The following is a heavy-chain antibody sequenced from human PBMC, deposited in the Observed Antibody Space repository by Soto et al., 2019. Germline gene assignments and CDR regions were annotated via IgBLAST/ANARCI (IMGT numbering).Heavy chain of an antibody. V-gene: IGHV3-15*05. CDR3: TGGDIAGDLGY. Sequence: PGGSLRLSCAASGFTFTNAWMNWVRQAPGEGLEWVGRIKTKSQGATTAYAAPVNGRFTISRDDPKNTVYLQMNSLKSGDTAIYYCTGGDIAGDLGYWGHGTLVTVSS. D-gene: IGHD5-12*01. CDR1: GFTFTNAW. J-gene: IGHJ4*01. CDR2: IKTKSQGATT.